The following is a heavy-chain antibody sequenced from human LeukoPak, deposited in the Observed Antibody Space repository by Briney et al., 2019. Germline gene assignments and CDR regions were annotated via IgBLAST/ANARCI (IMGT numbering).Heavy chain of an antibody. CDR1: GGSISSYY. Sequence: SETLSLTCVASGGSISSYYWSWIRQPPGKGLEWIAYIFYSGSTNYNPSLKSRVTISVDTSKNQFSLKLSSVTAADTAVYYCARQGYCSGSSCIDAFDIWGRGTVVTVSS. V-gene: IGHV4-59*08. CDR2: IFYSGST. CDR3: ARQGYCSGSSCIDAFDI. J-gene: IGHJ3*02. D-gene: IGHD2-15*01.